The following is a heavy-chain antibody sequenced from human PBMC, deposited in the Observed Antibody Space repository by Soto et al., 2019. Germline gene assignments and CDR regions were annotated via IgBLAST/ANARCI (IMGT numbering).Heavy chain of an antibody. V-gene: IGHV4-59*01. J-gene: IGHJ6*02. Sequence: QVQLQESGPGLVKPSETLSLTCTVSGDSISRYYWSWIRLSPGKGLEWIGYSYYSGETNYNPSGKSRVTISVDRNKNEFSLKLSSVTAADTAVYYCAREHGGKFLKGSGMDVWGQGTTVTVSS. CDR2: SYYSGET. CDR3: AREHGGKFLKGSGMDV. CDR1: GDSISRYY.